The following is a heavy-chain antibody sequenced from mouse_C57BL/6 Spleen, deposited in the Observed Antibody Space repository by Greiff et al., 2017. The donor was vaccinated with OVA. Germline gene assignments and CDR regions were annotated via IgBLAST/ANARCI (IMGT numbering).Heavy chain of an antibody. J-gene: IGHJ1*03. D-gene: IGHD1-1*01. V-gene: IGHV1-59*01. CDR1: GYTFTSYW. CDR2: IDPSDSYT. Sequence: VQLQQPGAELVRPGSSVKLSCKASGYTFTSYWMHWVKQRPGQGLEWIGVIDPSDSYTNYNQKFKGKATLTVDTSSSTAYMQLSSLTSEDSAVYYCAREPHSYSYGYFDVWGTGTTVTVSS. CDR3: AREPHSYSYGYFDV.